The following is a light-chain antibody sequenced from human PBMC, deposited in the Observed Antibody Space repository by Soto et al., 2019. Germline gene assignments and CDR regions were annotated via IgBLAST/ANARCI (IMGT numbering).Light chain of an antibody. CDR1: QVIRND. V-gene: IGKV1-17*01. CDR3: LHHNSYPQT. Sequence: DIQMTQSPSSLSASVGDRVIITCRASQVIRNDLGWYQQKPGKAPKRLIYDASSLKSGVPSWFSGSGSGTEFTITISSLQPEDFANYYCLHHNSYPQTFGQGTKVDIK. J-gene: IGKJ1*01. CDR2: DAS.